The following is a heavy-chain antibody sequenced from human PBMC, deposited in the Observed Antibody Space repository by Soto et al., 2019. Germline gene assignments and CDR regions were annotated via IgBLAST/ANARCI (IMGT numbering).Heavy chain of an antibody. D-gene: IGHD3-10*01. CDR3: TDRRYYNSGTQTFDP. CDR2: IYWDDDK. Sequence: QITLKESGPTLVKPTQTLTLTCTFSGFSLSTSGVGVGWIRQPPGKALEWLALIYWDDDKRYSPSLKSRLTITKDTSTNQVVLTMTNMDPVDTATYYCTDRRYYNSGTQTFDPWGQGTLVTVSS. J-gene: IGHJ5*02. V-gene: IGHV2-5*02. CDR1: GFSLSTSGVG.